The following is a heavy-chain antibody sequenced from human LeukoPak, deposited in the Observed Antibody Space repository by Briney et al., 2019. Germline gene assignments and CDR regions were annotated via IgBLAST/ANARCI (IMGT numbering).Heavy chain of an antibody. CDR1: GFSFRNTW. D-gene: IGHD1-26*01. V-gene: IGHV3-7*01. J-gene: IGHJ5*02. Sequence: GGSLRLSCTTSGFSFRNTWMSWVRQAPGKGLEWVANIKKDETEIYYADSVKSRFTISRDNSKNTLYLQMNSLRAEDTAVYYCAKEIDSGSLGPWGQGTLVTVSS. CDR2: IKKDETEI. CDR3: AKEIDSGSLGP.